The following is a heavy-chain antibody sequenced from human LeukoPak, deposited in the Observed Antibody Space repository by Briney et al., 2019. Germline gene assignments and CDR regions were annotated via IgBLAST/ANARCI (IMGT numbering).Heavy chain of an antibody. CDR2: ISSSGSTI. CDR3: ARDHKPYYFDY. CDR1: GFTFSDYY. J-gene: IGHJ4*02. V-gene: IGHV3-11*04. Sequence: GGSLRLSCAASGFTFSDYYMSWIRQSPGKGLEWVSYISSSGSTIYYADSVKGRFTISRDNAKNSLYLQMNSLRAEDTAVYYCARDHKPYYFDYWGQGTLVTVSS.